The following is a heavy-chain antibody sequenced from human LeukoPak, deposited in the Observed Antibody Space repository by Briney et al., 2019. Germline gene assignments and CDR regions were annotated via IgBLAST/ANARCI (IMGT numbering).Heavy chain of an antibody. D-gene: IGHD5-18*01. CDR2: IKKDGSEK. Sequence: GGSLRLSCAASGFTFSSYWMSWVRQAPGKGLEWVANIKKDGSEKYYVDSVKGRFTISRDNAKNSLYLQMNSLGAEDTAVYYCAKAAYNYGPFDYWGQGTLVLVSS. CDR3: AKAAYNYGPFDY. V-gene: IGHV3-7*03. J-gene: IGHJ4*02. CDR1: GFTFSSYW.